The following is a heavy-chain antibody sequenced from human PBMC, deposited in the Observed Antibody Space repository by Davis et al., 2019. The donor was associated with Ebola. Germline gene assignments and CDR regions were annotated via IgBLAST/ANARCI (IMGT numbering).Heavy chain of an antibody. CDR3: ARAGMWFGALL. Sequence: GSLRLSCTVSGYSINNDHLWGWIRQPPGQGLEWIGSIHHRGTTYYNSSLRRRVTMSLDTSSNQFSLRVTSVTAADTAIYYCARAGMWFGALLWGQGTLVTVSS. CDR2: IHHRGTT. D-gene: IGHD3-10*01. CDR1: GYSINNDHL. J-gene: IGHJ4*02. V-gene: IGHV4-38-2*02.